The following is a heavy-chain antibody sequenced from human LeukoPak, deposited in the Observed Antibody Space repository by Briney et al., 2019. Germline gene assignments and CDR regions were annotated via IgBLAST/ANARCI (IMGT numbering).Heavy chain of an antibody. V-gene: IGHV1-69*04. CDR2: IIPIFGIA. Sequence: ASVKVSCKASGGTFSSYAISWVGQAPGQGLEWMGRIIPIFGIANYAQKFQGRVTITADKSTSTAYMELSSLRSEDTAVYYCARDGYYYDSSGYGDYWGQGTVVTVSS. CDR3: ARDGYYYDSSGYGDY. CDR1: GGTFSSYA. D-gene: IGHD3-22*01. J-gene: IGHJ4*02.